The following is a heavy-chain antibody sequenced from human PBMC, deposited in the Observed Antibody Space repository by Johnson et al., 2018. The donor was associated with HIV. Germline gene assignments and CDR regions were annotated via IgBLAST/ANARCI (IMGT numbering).Heavy chain of an antibody. D-gene: IGHD3-22*01. J-gene: IGHJ3*02. V-gene: IGHV3-23*04. CDR1: GFTFSRSA. CDR3: ARDLHDSSGYYYEGDAFDI. CDR2: ITSGGGDT. Sequence: VQLVESGGDLVQPGGSLRLSCAASGFTFSRSAMSWVRQAPGKGLEWVSIITSGGGDTYYADSVKARFTISRDNSKNTLFLQMNRLRGEDTAVYYCARDLHDSSGYYYEGDAFDIWGQGTMVTVSS.